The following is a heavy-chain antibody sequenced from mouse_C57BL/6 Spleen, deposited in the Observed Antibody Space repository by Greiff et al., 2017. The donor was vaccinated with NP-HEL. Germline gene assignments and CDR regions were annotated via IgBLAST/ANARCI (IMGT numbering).Heavy chain of an antibody. CDR3: ARWRDYDPAMDY. V-gene: IGHV1-69*01. CDR1: GYTFTSYW. CDR2: IDPSDSYT. J-gene: IGHJ4*01. D-gene: IGHD2-4*01. Sequence: QVQLQQPGAELVMPGASVKLSCKASGYTFTSYWMHWVKQRPGQGLEWIGEIDPSDSYTNYNQKFKGKSTLTVDKSSSTAYMELSSLTSEDSAVYYGARWRDYDPAMDYWGQGTSVTVSS.